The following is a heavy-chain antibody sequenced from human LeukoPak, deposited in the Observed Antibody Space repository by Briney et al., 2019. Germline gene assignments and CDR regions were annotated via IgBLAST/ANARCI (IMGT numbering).Heavy chain of an antibody. CDR2: MNPNSGNT. J-gene: IGHJ4*02. D-gene: IGHD3-16*02. CDR3: ARVKRSRGLSSTYYFDY. Sequence: GASVKVSCKASGYTFTSYDINWVRQATGQGLEWMGWMNPNSGNTGYAQKFQGRVTMTRNTSISTAYMELSRLRSDDTAVYYCARVKRSRGLSSTYYFDYWGQGTLVTVSS. V-gene: IGHV1-8*01. CDR1: GYTFTSYD.